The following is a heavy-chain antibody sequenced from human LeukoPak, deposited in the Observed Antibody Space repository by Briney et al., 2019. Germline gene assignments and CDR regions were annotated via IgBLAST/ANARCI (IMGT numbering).Heavy chain of an antibody. CDR2: ISSSSKYI. D-gene: IGHD2-2*01. Sequence: GGSLRLSCADSGFTFRSYSTNWVRQAPGKGLEWVSSISSSSKYIYYADSVKGRFTISRDNAKNSLYLQMNSLRAEDTATYYRARGLVPAAVEFDYWGQGTLVTVSS. V-gene: IGHV3-21*01. CDR3: ARGLVPAAVEFDY. J-gene: IGHJ4*02. CDR1: GFTFRSYS.